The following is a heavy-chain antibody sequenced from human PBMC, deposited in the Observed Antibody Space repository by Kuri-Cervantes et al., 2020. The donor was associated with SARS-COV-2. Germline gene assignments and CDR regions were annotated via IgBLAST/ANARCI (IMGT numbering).Heavy chain of an antibody. J-gene: IGHJ4*02. CDR1: EFTFSSYS. CDR3: ARDYYDSSGVY. Sequence: GGSLRLSCAASEFTFSSYSMNWVRQAPGKGLEWVGFIRSKAYGGTTEYAASVKGRFTISRDDSKSIAYLQMNSLKTEDTAVYYCARDYYDSSGVYWSQGTLVTVSS. CDR2: IRSKAYGGTT. D-gene: IGHD3-22*01. V-gene: IGHV3-49*04.